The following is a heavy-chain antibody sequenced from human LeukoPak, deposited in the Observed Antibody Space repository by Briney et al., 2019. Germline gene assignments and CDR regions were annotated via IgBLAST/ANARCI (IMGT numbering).Heavy chain of an antibody. CDR2: ISSSGSTI. Sequence: GGSLRLSCAASGFTFSSYEMNWVRQAPGKGLEWVSYISSSGSTIYYADSVKGRFTISRDNAENSLYLQMNSLRAEDTAVYYCARVLAYGSGSYYNPLGYYGMDVWGQGTTVTVSS. V-gene: IGHV3-48*03. CDR3: ARVLAYGSGSYYNPLGYYGMDV. CDR1: GFTFSSYE. D-gene: IGHD3-10*01. J-gene: IGHJ6*02.